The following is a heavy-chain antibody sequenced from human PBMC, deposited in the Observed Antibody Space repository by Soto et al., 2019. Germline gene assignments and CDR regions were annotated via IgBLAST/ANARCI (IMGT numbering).Heavy chain of an antibody. D-gene: IGHD2-2*01. CDR2: IYYSGST. CDR3: ARQVYCSSTSCYLWYYYYYGMDV. V-gene: IGHV4-39*01. Sequence: SETLSLTCTVSGGSISSSSYYWGWIRQPPGKGLEWIGSIYYSGSTYYNPSLKSRVTISVDTSKNQFSLKLSSVTAAVTAVYYCARQVYCSSTSCYLWYYYYYGMDVWGQGTTVTVSS. J-gene: IGHJ6*02. CDR1: GGSISSSSYY.